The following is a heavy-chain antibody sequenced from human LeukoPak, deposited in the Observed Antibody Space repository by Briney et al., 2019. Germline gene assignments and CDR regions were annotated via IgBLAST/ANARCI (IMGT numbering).Heavy chain of an antibody. CDR2: IYYSGST. CDR1: GGSISSSSYY. V-gene: IGHV4-39*07. J-gene: IGHJ4*02. CDR3: AREAISYYDFWSGYYSASDY. D-gene: IGHD3-3*01. Sequence: SETLSLTCTVSGGSISSSSYYWGWIRQPPGKGLEWIGSIYYSGSTYHNPSLKSRVTISVDTSKNQLSLKLSSVTAADTAVYYCAREAISYYDFWSGYYSASDYWGQGTLVTVSS.